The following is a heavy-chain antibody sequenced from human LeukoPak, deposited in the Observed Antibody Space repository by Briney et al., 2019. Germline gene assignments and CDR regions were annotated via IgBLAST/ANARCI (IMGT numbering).Heavy chain of an antibody. V-gene: IGHV3-23*01. J-gene: IGHJ4*02. CDR3: AKVGIGWVAFEN. Sequence: PGGSRRLSCAASGFAFSSYGMTWVRQVPGKGLEWVSGISDSGGGTFYADSVKGRFSISRDNSKNTLFLQMNSLRSEDTAVYYCAKVGIGWVAFENWGQGTQVTVSS. CDR1: GFAFSSYG. CDR2: ISDSGGGT. D-gene: IGHD1-1*01.